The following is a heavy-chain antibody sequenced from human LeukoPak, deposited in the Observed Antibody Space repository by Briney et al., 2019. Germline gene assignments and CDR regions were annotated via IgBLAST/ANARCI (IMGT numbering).Heavy chain of an antibody. CDR3: AREGGITIFGVVPSGAFDI. CDR1: GFTFSSYW. Sequence: GGSLRLSCAASGFTFSSYWMSWVRQAPGKGLEWVANIKQDGSEKYYVDSVKGRFTISRDNAKNSLYLQMNSLRAEDTAVYYCAREGGITIFGVVPSGAFDIWGQGTMVTVSS. V-gene: IGHV3-7*01. J-gene: IGHJ3*02. CDR2: IKQDGSEK. D-gene: IGHD3-3*01.